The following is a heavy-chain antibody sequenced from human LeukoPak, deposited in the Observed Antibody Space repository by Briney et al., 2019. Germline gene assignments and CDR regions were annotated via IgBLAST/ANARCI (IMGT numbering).Heavy chain of an antibody. D-gene: IGHD6-13*01. CDR1: GFTVSSNY. CDR2: IYSGGST. CDR3: ARVSSSSWYAVDY. Sequence: GGPLRLSCAASGFTVSSNYMSWVRQAPGKGLEWVSVIYSGGSTYYADSVKGRFTISRDNSKNTLYLQMNSLRAEDTAVYYCARVSSSSWYAVDYWGQGTLVTVSS. J-gene: IGHJ4*02. V-gene: IGHV3-53*01.